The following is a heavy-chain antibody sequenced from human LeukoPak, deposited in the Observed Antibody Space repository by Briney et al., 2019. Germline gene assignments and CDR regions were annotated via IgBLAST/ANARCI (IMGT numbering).Heavy chain of an antibody. Sequence: GGSLRLSCAASGFTFDDYAMHWVRQAPGKGLEWVSGISWNSGSIGYADSVKGRFTISRDNAKNSLYLQMNSLRAEDTALYYCAKDSGAVAGGAFDIWGQGTMVTVSS. CDR1: GFTFDDYA. J-gene: IGHJ3*02. V-gene: IGHV3-9*01. D-gene: IGHD6-19*01. CDR2: ISWNSGSI. CDR3: AKDSGAVAGGAFDI.